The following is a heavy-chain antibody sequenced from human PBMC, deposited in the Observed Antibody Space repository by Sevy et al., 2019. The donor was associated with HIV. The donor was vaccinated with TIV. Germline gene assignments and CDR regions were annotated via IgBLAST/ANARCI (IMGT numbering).Heavy chain of an antibody. D-gene: IGHD5-12*01. J-gene: IGHJ4*02. Sequence: GESLKISCAASGFTFSSYSMNWVRQAPGKGLEWVSYISSSSSTIYYADSVKGRFTISRANAKNSLYLQMNSLRDEDTAVYYCARDRGNIVATISDYWGQGTLVTVSS. V-gene: IGHV3-48*02. CDR1: GFTFSSYS. CDR3: ARDRGNIVATISDY. CDR2: ISSSSSTI.